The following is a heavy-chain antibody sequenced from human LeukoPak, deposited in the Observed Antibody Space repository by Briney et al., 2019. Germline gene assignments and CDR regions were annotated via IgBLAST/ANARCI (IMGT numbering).Heavy chain of an antibody. CDR2: IIPIFGTA. CDR3: ARDPGHWSSSSWFWFDP. V-gene: IGHV1-69*13. D-gene: IGHD6-13*01. CDR1: GGTFNSYG. J-gene: IGHJ5*02. Sequence: ASVKVSCKVSGGTFNSYGINWVRQAPGQGLEWMGGIIPIFGTANYAQKFQGRVTITADESTSTAYMELSSLRSEDTAVYYCARDPGHWSSSSWFWFDPWGQGTLVTVSS.